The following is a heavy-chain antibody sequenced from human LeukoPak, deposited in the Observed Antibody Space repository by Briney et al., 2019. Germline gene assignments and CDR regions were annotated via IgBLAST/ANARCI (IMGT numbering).Heavy chain of an antibody. CDR2: IKSSGDST. Sequence: GGSLRLSCAASGFTFSSYAMSWVRQAPGEGLDWVSTIKSSGDSTAYADSVKGRFTISRDNAKNSLYQQMNSLRAEDTAVYYCARSRGGGITIFGAPRPAFNSWGQGTLVTVPS. CDR3: ARSRGGGITIFGAPRPAFNS. D-gene: IGHD3-3*01. CDR1: GFTFSSYA. J-gene: IGHJ5*01. V-gene: IGHV3-23*01.